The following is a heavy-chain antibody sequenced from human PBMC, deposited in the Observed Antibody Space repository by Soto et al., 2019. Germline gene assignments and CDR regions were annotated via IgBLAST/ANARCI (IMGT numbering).Heavy chain of an antibody. CDR2: IYSGGST. CDR3: ARAPLRYCDRNYGMDV. Sequence: EVQLVESGGGLIQPGGSLRLSCAASGFTVSSNYMSWVRQAPGKGLEWVSVIYSGGSTYYADSVKGRFTISRDNSKNTPYHQTNSLRAENTAVYYCARAPLRYCDRNYGMDVWGQGTTVTVSS. D-gene: IGHD3-9*01. V-gene: IGHV3-53*01. CDR1: GFTVSSNY. J-gene: IGHJ6*02.